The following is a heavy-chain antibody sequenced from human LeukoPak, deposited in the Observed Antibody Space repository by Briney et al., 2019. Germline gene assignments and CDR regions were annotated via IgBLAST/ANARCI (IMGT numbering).Heavy chain of an antibody. D-gene: IGHD1-26*01. Sequence: GASVKVSCKASGYTFTGYYMHWVRQAPGQGLEWMGWINPNSGGTNYAQKFQGRVTMSVDTSKNQLSLKLSSVTASDTAVYYCARHLDSGTNYRYFHYWGQGTLVTVSS. CDR3: ARHLDSGTNYRYFHY. CDR2: INPNSGGT. CDR1: GYTFTGYY. V-gene: IGHV1-2*02. J-gene: IGHJ4*02.